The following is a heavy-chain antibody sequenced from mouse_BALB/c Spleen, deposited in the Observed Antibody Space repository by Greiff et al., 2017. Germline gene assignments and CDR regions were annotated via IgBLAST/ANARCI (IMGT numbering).Heavy chain of an antibody. Sequence: QVQLQQSGAELARPGASVKMSCKASGYTFTSYTMHWVKQRPGQGLEWIGYINPSSGYTNYNQKFNDKATLTADKSSSTAYMQLSSLTSEDSAVYYGAPYYGNYWDAMDYWGQGTSVTVSS. CDR2: INPSSGYT. CDR3: APYYGNYWDAMDY. CDR1: GYTFTSYT. D-gene: IGHD2-10*01. V-gene: IGHV1-4*01. J-gene: IGHJ4*01.